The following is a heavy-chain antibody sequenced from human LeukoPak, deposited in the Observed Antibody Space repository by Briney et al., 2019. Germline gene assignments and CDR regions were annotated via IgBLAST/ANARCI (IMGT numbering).Heavy chain of an antibody. J-gene: IGHJ4*02. V-gene: IGHV4-38-2*02. D-gene: IGHD4-23*01. CDR2: IYHSGST. CDR1: GYSISSGYY. CDR3: ARVPTYGGNYDFDY. Sequence: SETLSLTCTVSGYSISSGYYWGWIRQPPGKGLEWIGSIYHSGSTYYNPSLKSRVTISVDTSKNQFSLKLSSVTAADTAVYYCARVPTYGGNYDFDYWGQGTLVTVSS.